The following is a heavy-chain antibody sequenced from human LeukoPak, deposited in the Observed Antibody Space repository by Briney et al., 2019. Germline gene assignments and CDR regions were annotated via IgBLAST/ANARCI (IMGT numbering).Heavy chain of an antibody. CDR3: ARDLAVAGSFDY. CDR1: GFTLSGFV. D-gene: IGHD6-19*01. Sequence: GGSLRLSCAATGFTLSGFVMHWVRQAPGKGLEWVSYISSSSSTIYYADSVEGRFTISRDNAKNSLYLQMNSLRDEDTAVYYCARDLAVAGSFDYWGQGTLVTVSS. J-gene: IGHJ4*02. V-gene: IGHV3-48*02. CDR2: ISSSSSTI.